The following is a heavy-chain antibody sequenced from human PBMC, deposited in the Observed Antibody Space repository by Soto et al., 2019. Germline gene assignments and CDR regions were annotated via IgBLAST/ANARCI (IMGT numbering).Heavy chain of an antibody. CDR1: GGSISSGGYS. J-gene: IGHJ5*02. V-gene: IGHV4-30-2*01. CDR3: AGNTDGWFDP. Sequence: QLQLQESGSGLVKPSQTLSLTCAVSGGSISSGGYSWSWIRPPPGKGLEWIGYIYHSGSTYYNPSLTSRVTISVDRSKNQFSLKLSSVTAADTALDYCAGNTDGWFDPWGQGTLVTVSS. CDR2: IYHSGST. D-gene: IGHD5-18*01.